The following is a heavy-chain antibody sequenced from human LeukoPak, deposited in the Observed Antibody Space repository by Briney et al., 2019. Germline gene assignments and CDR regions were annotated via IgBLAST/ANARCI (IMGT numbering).Heavy chain of an antibody. CDR3: ARAEIRNAFFFDG. D-gene: IGHD3-3*01. Sequence: PGGSLRLSCAASGFTFSSYEMNWVRQAPGKGLEWVSDISGSGSTIYYADSVKGRFTISRDNAKNSLSLQLNSLRAEDTGIYYCARAEIRNAFFFDGWGQGTLVTASS. CDR2: ISGSGSTI. CDR1: GFTFSSYE. V-gene: IGHV3-48*03. J-gene: IGHJ4*02.